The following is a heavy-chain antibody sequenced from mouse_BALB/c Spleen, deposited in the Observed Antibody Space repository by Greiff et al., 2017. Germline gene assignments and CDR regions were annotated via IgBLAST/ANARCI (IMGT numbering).Heavy chain of an antibody. J-gene: IGHJ4*01. CDR1: GYTFTNYW. V-gene: IGHV1-63*02. Sequence: VQLQQSGAELVRPGTSVKISCKASGYTFTNYWLGWVKQRPGHGLEWIGDIYPGGGYTNYNEKFKGKATLTADTSSSTAYMQLSSLTSEDSAVYFCARKGHDVAMDYWGQGTSVTVSS. CDR2: IYPGGGYT. CDR3: ARKGHDVAMDY. D-gene: IGHD2-12*01.